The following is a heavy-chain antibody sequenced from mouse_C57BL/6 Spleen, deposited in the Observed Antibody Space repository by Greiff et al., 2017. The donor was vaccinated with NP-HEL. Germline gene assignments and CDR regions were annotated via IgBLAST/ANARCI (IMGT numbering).Heavy chain of an antibody. Sequence: VQLQQSGAELARPGASVKMSCKASGYTFTSYTMHWVKQRPGQGLEWIGYINPSSGYTKYNQKFKDKATLTADKSSSTAYMQLSSLTSEDSAVYYCAEGFPRFAYWGQGTLVTVSA. CDR3: AEGFPRFAY. CDR2: INPSSGYT. V-gene: IGHV1-4*01. J-gene: IGHJ3*01. CDR1: GYTFTSYT.